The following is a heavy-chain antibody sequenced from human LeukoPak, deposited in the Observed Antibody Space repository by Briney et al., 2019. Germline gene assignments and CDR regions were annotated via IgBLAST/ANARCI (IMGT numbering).Heavy chain of an antibody. CDR2: INSDESST. CDR1: GFTFSSYW. J-gene: IGHJ4*02. CDR3: ARESLAAAATFDY. V-gene: IGHV3-74*01. D-gene: IGHD6-13*01. Sequence: GGSLRRSCAASGFTFSSYWMHWVRQAPGKGLVWVSRINSDESSTTYADSVKGRFIISRDNAKNTLYLQMNSLRAEDTAVYYCARESLAAAATFDYWGQGTLVTVSS.